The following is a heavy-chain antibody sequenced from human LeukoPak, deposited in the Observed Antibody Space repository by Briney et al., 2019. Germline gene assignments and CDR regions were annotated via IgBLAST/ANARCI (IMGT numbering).Heavy chain of an antibody. J-gene: IGHJ4*02. Sequence: SETLSLTCTVSGGSISSGGYYWSWIRQHPGKGLEWIGYIYYSGSTYYNPSLTSRVTISVDTSKNQFSLKLSSVTAADTAVYYCARTTEYYYDRYPDYWGQGTLVTVSS. CDR2: IYYSGST. D-gene: IGHD3-22*01. CDR1: GGSISSGGYY. CDR3: ARTTEYYYDRYPDY. V-gene: IGHV4-31*03.